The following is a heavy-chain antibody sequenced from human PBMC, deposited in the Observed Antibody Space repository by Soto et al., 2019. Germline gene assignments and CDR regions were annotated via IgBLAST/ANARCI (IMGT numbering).Heavy chain of an antibody. D-gene: IGHD2-2*01. CDR2: IKQDGSEK. V-gene: IGHV3-7*01. J-gene: IGHJ6*03. CDR3: ARSRAGRTAASYYDYMDV. CDR1: GFSFSDYW. Sequence: EVQLVASGGGLVQPGGSLRLSCAAAGFSFSDYWMTWVRQPPGKGLEWVANIKQDGSEKYYADSVKGRFTISRDNAKSSLYLQMNSLRAEDTAVYYCARSRAGRTAASYYDYMDVWGKGTTVTVSS.